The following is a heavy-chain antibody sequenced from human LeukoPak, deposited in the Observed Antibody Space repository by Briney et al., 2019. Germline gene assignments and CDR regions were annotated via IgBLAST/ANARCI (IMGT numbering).Heavy chain of an antibody. Sequence: GGSLRLSCAASGFTFSSYWMHWVREAPGKGLVWVSRINSDGSSTGYADSVKGRFTISRANAKNTLYPQMNSLRAEDTAVYYCARDITAYCGGDCYFDYWGQGTLVTVSS. D-gene: IGHD2-21*02. V-gene: IGHV3-74*01. CDR1: GFTFSSYW. J-gene: IGHJ4*02. CDR2: INSDGSST. CDR3: ARDITAYCGGDCYFDY.